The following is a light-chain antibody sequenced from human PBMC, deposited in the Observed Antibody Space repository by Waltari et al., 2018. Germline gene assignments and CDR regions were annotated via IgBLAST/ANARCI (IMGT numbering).Light chain of an antibody. J-gene: IGKJ2*03. CDR3: QASYTTPYS. CDR1: ESISIY. V-gene: IGKV1-39*01. Sequence: DIQMTQSPSSLSASVGDRVTITCRASESISIYLNWFQQKPGKAPKALIYGASSLQSVVPSRFSGSGSGTDFTLTITSLQAEDFATYFCQASYTTPYSFGQGTKVEIK. CDR2: GAS.